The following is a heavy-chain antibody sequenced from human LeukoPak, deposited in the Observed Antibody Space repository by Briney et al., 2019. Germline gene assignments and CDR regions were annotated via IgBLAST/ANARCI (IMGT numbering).Heavy chain of an antibody. V-gene: IGHV3-66*01. CDR1: GFTVSSNY. D-gene: IGHD3-10*01. Sequence: PGGSLRLSCAASGFTVSSNYMSWVRQAPGKGLEWVSVIYSGGSTYYADSVKGRFTISRDNSENTLYLQMNSLRAEDTAVYYCAVDLWFGELLFDYWGQGTLVTVSS. CDR2: IYSGGST. J-gene: IGHJ4*02. CDR3: AVDLWFGELLFDY.